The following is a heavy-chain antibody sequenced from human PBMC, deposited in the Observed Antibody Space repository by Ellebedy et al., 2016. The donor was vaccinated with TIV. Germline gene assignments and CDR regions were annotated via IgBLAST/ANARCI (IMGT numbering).Heavy chain of an antibody. D-gene: IGHD3-22*01. Sequence: PGGSLRLSCAASGSTFSGSAMHWVRQASGKGLEWVGRIRSKANSYATEYTASVNGRFTISRDDSKNTAYLQMNSLETEDTAVYYCANTYYYDSSGYTIDYWGQGTLVTVTS. CDR3: ANTYYYDSSGYTIDY. CDR1: GSTFSGSA. V-gene: IGHV3-73*01. J-gene: IGHJ4*02. CDR2: IRSKANSYAT.